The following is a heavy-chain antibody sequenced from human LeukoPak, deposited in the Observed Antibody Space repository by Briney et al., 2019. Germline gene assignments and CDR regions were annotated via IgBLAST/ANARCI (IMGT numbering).Heavy chain of an antibody. D-gene: IGHD2-15*01. V-gene: IGHV4-61*02. CDR3: ARGPTYCSSSSCLQGE. J-gene: IGHJ4*02. CDR1: GVSISSGSYY. Sequence: SETLSLTCTASGVSISSGSYYWSWIRQPAGKELEWIGRIYTSGSTNYNPSLNSRVTISVNTSKNQFSLKLRSVTAADTAVYYCARGPTYCSSSSCLQGEWGQGTLVTVSS. CDR2: IYTSGST.